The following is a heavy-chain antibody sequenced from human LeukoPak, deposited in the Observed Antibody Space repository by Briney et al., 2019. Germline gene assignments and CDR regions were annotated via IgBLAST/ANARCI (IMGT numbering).Heavy chain of an antibody. V-gene: IGHV3-15*01. CDR3: TTAPTTVVTPRVGYWYFDL. D-gene: IGHD4-23*01. J-gene: IGHJ2*01. Sequence: GGSLRLSCAASGFTFSDYYMSWIRQAPGKGLEWVGRINSKTDGGTTDYAAPVKGRFTISRDDSKNTLYLQMISLKTEDTAVYYCTTAPTTVVTPRVGYWYFDLWGRGTLVTVSS. CDR2: INSKTDGGTT. CDR1: GFTFSDYY.